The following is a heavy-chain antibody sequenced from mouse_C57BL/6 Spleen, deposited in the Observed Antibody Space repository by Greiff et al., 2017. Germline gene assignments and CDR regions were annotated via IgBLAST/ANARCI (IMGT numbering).Heavy chain of an antibody. V-gene: IGHV1-80*01. D-gene: IGHD1-1*01. CDR2: IYPGDGDT. J-gene: IGHJ2*01. CDR3: ARRFITTVVARGLGLDY. Sequence: QVQLQQSGAELVKPGASVKISCKASGYAFSSYWMNWVKQRHGKGLEWIGQIYPGDGDTNYNGKFKGKATLTAEKSSSTAYMQLSSLASEDSAVYFCARRFITTVVARGLGLDYWGQGTTLKVSS. CDR1: GYAFSSYW.